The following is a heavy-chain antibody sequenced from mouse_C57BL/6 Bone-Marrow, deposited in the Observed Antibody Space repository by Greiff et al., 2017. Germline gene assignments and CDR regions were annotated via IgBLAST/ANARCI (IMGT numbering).Heavy chain of an antibody. CDR3: ARDRVVRYFDV. J-gene: IGHJ1*03. D-gene: IGHD1-1*01. V-gene: IGHV1-76*01. CDR1: GFTFTDYY. CDR2: IYRGSGNT. Sequence: VQLQQSGAELVRPGASVKLSCKASGFTFTDYYINWVKQRPGQGLEWIARIYRGSGNTYYNETFKGKVTLTAEKSSSTTYMQLSSLTSEDSAVYFSARDRVVRYFDVWGTGTTVTVSS.